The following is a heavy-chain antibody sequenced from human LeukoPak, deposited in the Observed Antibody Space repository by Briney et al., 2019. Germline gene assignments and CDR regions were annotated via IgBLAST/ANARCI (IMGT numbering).Heavy chain of an antibody. CDR3: ARGATILVPHFDY. D-gene: IGHD2-8*01. V-gene: IGHV1-69*13. Sequence: SVKVSCKASGGTFSSYAISWVRQAPGQGHEWMGGIIPIFGTANYAQKFQGRVTITADESTSTAYMELSSLRSEDTAVYYCARGATILVPHFDYWGQGTLVTVSS. J-gene: IGHJ4*02. CDR1: GGTFSSYA. CDR2: IIPIFGTA.